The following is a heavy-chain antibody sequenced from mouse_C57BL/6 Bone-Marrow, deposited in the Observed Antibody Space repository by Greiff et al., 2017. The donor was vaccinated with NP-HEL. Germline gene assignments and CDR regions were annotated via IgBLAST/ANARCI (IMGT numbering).Heavy chain of an antibody. Sequence: QVQLKESGPGLVAPSQSLSITCTVSGFSLTSYAISWVRQPPGKGLEWLGVIWTGGGANYNSALKSRLSISKDNSKSQVFLKMNSLQTDDTARYYDTGEWFITTDWYFDDWGKGTTVTVSS. V-gene: IGHV2-9-1*01. CDR3: TGEWFITTDWYFDD. CDR2: IWTGGGA. CDR1: GFSLTSYA. J-gene: IGHJ1*03. D-gene: IGHD1-1*01.